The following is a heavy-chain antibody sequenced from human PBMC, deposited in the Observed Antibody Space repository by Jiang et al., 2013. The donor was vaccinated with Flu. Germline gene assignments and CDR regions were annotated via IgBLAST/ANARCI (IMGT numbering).Heavy chain of an antibody. Sequence: SLTCTVSGGSISSSSYYWGWIRQPPGKGLEWIGSIYYSGSTYYNPSLKSRVTISVDTSKNQFSLKLSSVTAADTAVYYCARHGGAVSIYYYGMDVWGQGTTVTVSS. J-gene: IGHJ6*02. D-gene: IGHD3-3*01. CDR3: ARHGGAVSIYYYGMDV. CDR2: IYYSGST. CDR1: GGSISSSSYY. V-gene: IGHV4-39*01.